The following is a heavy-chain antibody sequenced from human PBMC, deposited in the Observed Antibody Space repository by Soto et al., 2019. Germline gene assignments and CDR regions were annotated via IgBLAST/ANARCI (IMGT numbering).Heavy chain of an antibody. Sequence: QVQLHEAGPGLLKPSQTLSLRCTVSGDSVRSDDFYWSWIRQHPGKGLEWIGYVSYSGHFYYNPSLQTRVDTAVDASNNQVSLTLTSVTAADTAGYYCARGRVRDYYFDYLGQGTLVSVSS. CDR3: ARGRVRDYYFDY. CDR2: VSYSGHF. CDR1: GDSVRSDDFY. D-gene: IGHD4-17*01. V-gene: IGHV4-31*03. J-gene: IGHJ4*02.